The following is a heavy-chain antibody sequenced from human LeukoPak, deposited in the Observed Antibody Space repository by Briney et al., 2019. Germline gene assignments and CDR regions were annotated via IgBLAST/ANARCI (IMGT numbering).Heavy chain of an antibody. J-gene: IGHJ6*02. D-gene: IGHD3-3*01. Sequence: GGSLRLSCAASGFTVSSNYMSWVRQAPGKGLEWVSVIYSGGSTYYADSVKGRFTISRDNSKNTLYLQMNSLRAEDTAVYYCAKDPLGRRITIFGVVSVGMDVWGQGTTVTVSS. CDR1: GFTVSSNY. CDR2: IYSGGST. CDR3: AKDPLGRRITIFGVVSVGMDV. V-gene: IGHV3-66*01.